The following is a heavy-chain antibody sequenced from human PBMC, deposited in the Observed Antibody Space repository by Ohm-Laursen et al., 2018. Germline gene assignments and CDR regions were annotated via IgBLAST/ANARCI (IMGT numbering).Heavy chain of an antibody. CDR2: IYSGGST. D-gene: IGHD1-14*01. J-gene: IGHJ3*02. CDR1: GFTVSSNY. V-gene: IGHV3-66*01. CDR3: ASGEPGTFDI. Sequence: SLRLSCAASGFTVSSNYMSWVRQAPGQGLEWVSIIYSGGSTYYAVSVKGRFTISRDSSKNTLYLQMNSLRVEDTAVYYCASGEPGTFDIWGQGTMVTVSS.